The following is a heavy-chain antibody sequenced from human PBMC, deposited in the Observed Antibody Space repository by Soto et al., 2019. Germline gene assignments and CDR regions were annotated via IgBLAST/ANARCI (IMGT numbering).Heavy chain of an antibody. V-gene: IGHV4-4*02. CDR3: ARVSGSYYYGMDV. CDR2: IYHSGST. CDR1: GGSISSSNW. J-gene: IGHJ6*02. Sequence: QVQLQESGPGLVKPSGTLSLTCAVSGGSISSSNWWSWVRQPPGKGLEWIGEIYHSGSTNYNPSLKSRVTISVDQSKNQFSLQLSSVTAADTAVYYCARVSGSYYYGMDVWGQGTTVTVSS. D-gene: IGHD1-26*01.